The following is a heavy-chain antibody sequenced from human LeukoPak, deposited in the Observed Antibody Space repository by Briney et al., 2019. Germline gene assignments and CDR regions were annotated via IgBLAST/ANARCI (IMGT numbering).Heavy chain of an antibody. CDR3: ARDQSSSWSYYYYMDV. Sequence: RASVKVSCKASGYTFTSYAMNWVRQAPGQGLEWMGWINTNTGNPTYAQGFTGRFVFSLDTSVSTAYLQISSLKAEDTAVYYCARDQSSSWSYYYYMDVWGKGTTVTVSS. CDR1: GYTFTSYA. D-gene: IGHD6-13*01. CDR2: INTNTGNP. V-gene: IGHV7-4-1*02. J-gene: IGHJ6*03.